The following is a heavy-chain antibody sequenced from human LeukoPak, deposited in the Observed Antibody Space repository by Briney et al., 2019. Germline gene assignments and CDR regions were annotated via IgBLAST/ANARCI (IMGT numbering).Heavy chain of an antibody. CDR1: GYTFTSNY. D-gene: IGHD3-10*01. CDR2: ISPSGGST. J-gene: IGHJ4*02. CDR3: ASGSGSYPIFDY. V-gene: IGHV1-46*03. Sequence: ASVKVSCKAFGYTFTSNYMHWVRQAPGQGPEWMGVISPSGGSTTYAQKFQGRVTITADESTSTAYMELSSLRSEDTAVYYCASGSGSYPIFDYWGQGTLVTVSS.